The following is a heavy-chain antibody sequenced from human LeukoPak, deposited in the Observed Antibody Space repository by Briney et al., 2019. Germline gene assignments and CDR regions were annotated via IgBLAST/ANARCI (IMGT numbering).Heavy chain of an antibody. J-gene: IGHJ1*01. CDR1: GFSLSTNGVG. CDR3: AHLSEAAAPLGYFQH. CDR2: IYWNDDK. V-gene: IGHV2-5*01. Sequence: SGPTLVNPTQTLTLTCTFSGFSLSTNGVGVGWIRQPPGKALEWLALIYWNDDKRYSPSLKSRLTITKDASKNQVVLTMTNMDPVDTGTYYCAHLSEAAAPLGYFQHWGQGTLVTVSS. D-gene: IGHD6-13*01.